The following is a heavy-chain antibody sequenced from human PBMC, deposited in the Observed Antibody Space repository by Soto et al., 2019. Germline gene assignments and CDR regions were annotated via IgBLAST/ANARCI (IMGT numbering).Heavy chain of an antibody. CDR1: GGSFSLYY. CDR3: ARGLSH. J-gene: IGHJ4*02. CDR2: VNDSGST. V-gene: IGHV4-34*01. Sequence: QVQLQQWGAGLLKPSETLSLTCAVYGGSFSLYYWSWLRQPPGKGVEWIGEVNDSGSTNYNPTPKSRVTIPIDTSHNHFHLKLRSVTAADPCVYFCARGLSHWGQGTLVTVSA.